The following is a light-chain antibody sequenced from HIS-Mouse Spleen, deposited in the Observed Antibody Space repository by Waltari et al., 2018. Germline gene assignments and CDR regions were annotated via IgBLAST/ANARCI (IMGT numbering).Light chain of an antibody. CDR3: SSYTSSITLV. CDR2: EVS. V-gene: IGLV2-14*01. J-gene: IGLJ3*02. Sequence: QSALTQPASVSGSPGQSITISCTGPRSDVGGYYSVSWYQQHPRKAPKLMIYEVSNRPSGVSNRFSCSKSGNTASLTISGLQAEDEADYYCSSYTSSITLVFGGGTKLTVL. CDR1: RSDVGGYYS.